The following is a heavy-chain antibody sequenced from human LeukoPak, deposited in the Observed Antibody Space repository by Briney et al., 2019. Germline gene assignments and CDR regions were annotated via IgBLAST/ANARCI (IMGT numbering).Heavy chain of an antibody. V-gene: IGHV3-48*03. Sequence: GGSLRLSCAASGFYFANYAMNWVRQAPGKGLEWVSYISSSGSTIYYADSVKGRFTISRDNAKNSLYLQMNSLRAEDTAVYYCAELGITMIGGVWGKGTTVTISS. CDR3: AELGITMIGGV. CDR1: GFYFANYA. D-gene: IGHD3-10*02. CDR2: ISSSGSTI. J-gene: IGHJ6*04.